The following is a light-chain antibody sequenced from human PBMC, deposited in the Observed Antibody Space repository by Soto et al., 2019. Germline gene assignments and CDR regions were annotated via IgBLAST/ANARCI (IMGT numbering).Light chain of an antibody. J-gene: IGKJ1*01. V-gene: IGKV2-28*01. CDR3: MQALQTPPT. CDR2: LGS. CDR1: QSLLHSNGYNY. Sequence: IVMTQSPLSLPVTTGEPASISCRSSQSLLHSNGYNYLDWYLQKPGQSPQLLIYLGSNRASGVPDRFSGSGSGTDFTLRISRVEAEDVGVYYCMQALQTPPTFGQGTKVEIK.